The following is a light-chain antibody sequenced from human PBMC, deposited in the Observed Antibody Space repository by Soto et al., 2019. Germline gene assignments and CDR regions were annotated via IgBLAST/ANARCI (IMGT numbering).Light chain of an antibody. CDR3: QQYNNWPPLT. Sequence: EIVMTQSPATLSVSPGERATLSCRASQSVSSNLAWYQQKPGQAPRLLIYGASTRANGIPARFSGSGSGTEFTLTISSLQSEDVGVYYCQQYNNWPPLTFGGGTKVEIK. J-gene: IGKJ4*01. CDR1: QSVSSN. CDR2: GAS. V-gene: IGKV3-15*01.